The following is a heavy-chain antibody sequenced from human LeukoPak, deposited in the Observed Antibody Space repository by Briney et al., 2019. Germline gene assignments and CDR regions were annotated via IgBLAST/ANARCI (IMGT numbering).Heavy chain of an antibody. CDR3: GREGSPSSSEGRGYSHDY. CDR1: GFTFTSYS. Sequence: GGSLRLSCAASGFTFTSYSMNWVRQAPGKGLEWVANIKQDGSEKYYVDSVKGRFTISRDNAKNSLYLQMNSLRAEDTAVYYCGREGSPSSSEGRGYSHDYWGRGTLLTVS. D-gene: IGHD3-22*01. CDR2: IKQDGSEK. J-gene: IGHJ4*02. V-gene: IGHV3-7*03.